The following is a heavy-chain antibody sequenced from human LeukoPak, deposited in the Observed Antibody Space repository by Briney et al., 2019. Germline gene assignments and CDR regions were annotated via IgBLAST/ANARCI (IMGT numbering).Heavy chain of an antibody. Sequence: GASVKVSCKVSGYTLTELSMHWVRQAPGKGLEWMGGFDPEDGETIYAQKFQGRVTMTEDTSTDTAYMELSSLRSEDTAVYYCATPGIAVAGGLTTGYFDYWGQGTLDTVSS. J-gene: IGHJ4*02. CDR1: GYTLTELS. CDR3: ATPGIAVAGGLTTGYFDY. CDR2: FDPEDGET. D-gene: IGHD6-19*01. V-gene: IGHV1-24*01.